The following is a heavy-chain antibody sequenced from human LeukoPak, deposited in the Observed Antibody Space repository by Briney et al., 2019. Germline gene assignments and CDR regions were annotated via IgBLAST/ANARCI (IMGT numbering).Heavy chain of an antibody. V-gene: IGHV4-34*01. CDR2: INHSGST. Sequence: GTLSLTCAVYGGSFSGYYWSWIRQPPGKGLEWIGEINHSGSTNYNPSLKSRVTISVDTSKNQFSLKLSSVTAADTAVYYCARVGPDYFDYNWFDPWGQGTLVTVSS. CDR3: ARVGPDYFDYNWFDP. CDR1: GGSFSGYY. D-gene: IGHD2/OR15-2a*01. J-gene: IGHJ5*02.